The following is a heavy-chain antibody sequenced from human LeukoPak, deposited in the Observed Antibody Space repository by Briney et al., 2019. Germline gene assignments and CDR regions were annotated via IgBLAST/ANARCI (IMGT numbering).Heavy chain of an antibody. CDR2: LNPTYDIP. CDR3: AKDPRNILTGDYDDFDI. CDR1: GYTFSNYC. V-gene: IGHV1-46*01. D-gene: IGHD3-9*01. Sequence: ASVKVSCKAPGYTFSNYCMHWVRQAPGQGLEWMGILNPTYDIPIYAQKFEGRVTMTRDMSTSTVYMELSSLTSDDTAVHFCAKDPRNILTGDYDDFDIWGQGTMVIVSS. J-gene: IGHJ3*02.